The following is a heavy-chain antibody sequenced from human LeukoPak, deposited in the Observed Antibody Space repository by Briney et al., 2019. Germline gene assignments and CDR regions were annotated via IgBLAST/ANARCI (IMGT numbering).Heavy chain of an antibody. CDR2: ISAYNGHT. V-gene: IGHV1-2*02. CDR3: ARPYYYDSSGYYLPRY. Sequence: ASVKVSCKASGYTFTSSNINWVRQAPGQGLEWVGWISAYNGHTNYAQKFQGRVTMTRDTSISTAYMELSRLRSDDTAVYYCARPYYYDSSGYYLPRYWGQGTLVTVSS. D-gene: IGHD3-22*01. CDR1: GYTFTSSN. J-gene: IGHJ4*02.